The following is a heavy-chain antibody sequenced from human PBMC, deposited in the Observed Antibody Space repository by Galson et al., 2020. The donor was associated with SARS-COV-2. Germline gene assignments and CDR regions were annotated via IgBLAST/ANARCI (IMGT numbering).Heavy chain of an antibody. J-gene: IGHJ6*02. D-gene: IGHD5-18*01. Sequence: GESLKISCAASGFTFSSYWMSWVRQAPGKGLEWVANIKQDGSEKYYVDSVKGRFTISRDNAKNSLYLQMNSLRAEDTAVYYCAREGGYGYGVRYYYGMDVWGQGTTVTVSS. V-gene: IGHV3-7*03. CDR1: GFTFSSYW. CDR2: IKQDGSEK. CDR3: AREGGYGYGVRYYYGMDV.